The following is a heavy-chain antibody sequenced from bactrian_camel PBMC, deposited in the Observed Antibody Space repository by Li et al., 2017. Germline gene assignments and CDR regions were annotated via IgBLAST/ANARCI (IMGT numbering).Heavy chain of an antibody. CDR1: RYTYKRNC. J-gene: IGHJ4*01. CDR2: ISTASGSE. CDR3: ATSVKTMDDT. Sequence: HVQLVESGGGSVQAGGSLTLSCAAGRYTYKRNCMGWFRQPPGEKEREPVAAISTASGSEYYADSVKGRFTISQDNTKTVYLQMNSLKPEDTAMYYCATSVKTMDDTWGQGTQVTVS. V-gene: IGHV3S1*01. D-gene: IGHD4*01.